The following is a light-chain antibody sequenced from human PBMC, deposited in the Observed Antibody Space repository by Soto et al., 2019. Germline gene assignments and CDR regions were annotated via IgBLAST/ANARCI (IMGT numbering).Light chain of an antibody. J-gene: IGLJ2*01. CDR3: VSYASSSTLA. V-gene: IGLV2-23*02. Sequence: QSVLTQPASVSGSPGQSITISCTGTSRDVGSYNLVYWYQQLPGKAPILIIYEVNERPSDISIRVSGSKSSNTASLTISGLQVQHEADYYSVSYASSSTLAFGCATKLT. CDR2: EVN. CDR1: SRDVGSYNL.